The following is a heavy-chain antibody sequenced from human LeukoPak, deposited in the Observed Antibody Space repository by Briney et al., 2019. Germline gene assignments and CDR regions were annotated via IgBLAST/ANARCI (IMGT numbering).Heavy chain of an antibody. CDR1: GYTFTGYY. Sequence: ASVKVSCKASGYTFTGYYMHWVRQAPGQGLEWMGWINPNSGGTNYAQKFQGRVTMTRDTSISTAYMELSRLRSDDTAVYYCAKSLFGVVSDYYYYGMDVWGQGTTVTVSS. D-gene: IGHD3-3*01. CDR3: AKSLFGVVSDYYYYGMDV. J-gene: IGHJ6*02. CDR2: INPNSGGT. V-gene: IGHV1-2*02.